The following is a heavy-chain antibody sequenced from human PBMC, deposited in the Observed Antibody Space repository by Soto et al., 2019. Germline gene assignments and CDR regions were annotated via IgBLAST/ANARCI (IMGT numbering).Heavy chain of an antibody. CDR1: GYSFASYW. CDR2: IYPGDSDT. D-gene: IGHD2-8*02. J-gene: IGHJ5*02. V-gene: IGHV5-51*01. Sequence: GESLKISCKGSGYSFASYWIGWVRQMPGKGLEWMGIIYPGDSDTRYSPSFQGQVTISADKSISTAYLQWSSLKASDTAMYYCARRGSCTGVTCPKWFDPWGQGTLVTVSS. CDR3: ARRGSCTGVTCPKWFDP.